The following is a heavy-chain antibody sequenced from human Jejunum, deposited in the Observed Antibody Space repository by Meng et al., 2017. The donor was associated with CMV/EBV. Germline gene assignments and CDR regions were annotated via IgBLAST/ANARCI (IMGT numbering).Heavy chain of an antibody. Sequence: QVQLQASGPGLVKPSWTLSLTCSVSGGSFSTFYWSWIRQPPGKRLEWIGHIYYTGSTDYNPSLKSRLTISLDTSKNQFSLSLSSLTSADTAVYYCVRGGLGHGGIASCWGHGTLVTVSS. D-gene: IGHD2-21*01. J-gene: IGHJ4*01. CDR3: VRGGLGHGGIASC. CDR1: GGSFSTFY. V-gene: IGHV4-59*01. CDR2: IYYTGST.